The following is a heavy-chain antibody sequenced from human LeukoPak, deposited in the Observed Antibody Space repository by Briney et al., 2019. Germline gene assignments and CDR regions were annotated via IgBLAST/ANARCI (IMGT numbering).Heavy chain of an antibody. J-gene: IGHJ4*02. D-gene: IGHD3-9*01. V-gene: IGHV4-59*08. CDR2: IYYSGST. CDR1: GGSISSYY. CDR3: ARTHHYYDILTGYYTEPHFDY. Sequence: KPSETLSPTCTVSGGSISSYYWSWIRQPPGKGLEWIGYIYYSGSTNYNPSLKSRVTISVDTSKNQFSPKLSSVTAADTAVYYCARTHHYYDILTGYYTEPHFDYWGQGTLVTVSS.